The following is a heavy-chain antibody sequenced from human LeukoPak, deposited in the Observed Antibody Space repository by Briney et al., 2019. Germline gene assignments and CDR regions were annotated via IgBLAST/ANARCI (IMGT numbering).Heavy chain of an antibody. Sequence: ASVKVSCKASGYTFTGYCMHWVRQAPGQGLEWMGWINPNSGGTNYAQKFQGRVTMTRDTSVSTAYMELSRLRSDDTAVYYCAGDPHPNIVVVPAAIKVGMFWGQGTLVTVSS. CDR3: AGDPHPNIVVVPAAIKVGMF. V-gene: IGHV1-2*02. J-gene: IGHJ4*02. D-gene: IGHD2-2*02. CDR2: INPNSGGT. CDR1: GYTFTGYC.